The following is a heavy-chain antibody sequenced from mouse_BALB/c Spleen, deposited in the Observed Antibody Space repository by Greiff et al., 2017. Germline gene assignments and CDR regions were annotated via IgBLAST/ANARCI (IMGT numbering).Heavy chain of an antibody. CDR2: ISSGGSYT. D-gene: IGHD2-2*01. CDR1: GFTFSSYA. Sequence: DVKLVESGGGLVKPGGSLKLSCAASGFTFSSYAMSWVRQSPEKRLEWVAEISSGGSYTYYPDTVTGRFTISRDNAKNTLYLEMSSLRSEDTAMYYCARRMVTTDYYAMDYWGQGTSVTVSS. CDR3: ARRMVTTDYYAMDY. J-gene: IGHJ4*01. V-gene: IGHV5-9-4*01.